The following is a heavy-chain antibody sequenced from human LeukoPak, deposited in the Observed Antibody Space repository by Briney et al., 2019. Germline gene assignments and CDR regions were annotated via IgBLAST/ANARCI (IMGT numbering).Heavy chain of an antibody. CDR1: GFIFRSYW. J-gene: IGHJ4*02. CDR3: ARSDTSGWPNFDY. V-gene: IGHV3-74*01. D-gene: IGHD6-19*01. CDR2: INTDGSRT. Sequence: GGSLRLSCAASGFIFRSYWMHWVRQAPGKGPVWVSRINTDGSRTSYADSVKGRFTISRDNAKNTLYLQMNSLRAEDTAVYYCARSDTSGWPNFDYWGQGTLATVSS.